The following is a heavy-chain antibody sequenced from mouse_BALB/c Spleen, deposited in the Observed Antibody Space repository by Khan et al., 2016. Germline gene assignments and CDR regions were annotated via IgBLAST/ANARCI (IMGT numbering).Heavy chain of an antibody. CDR3: ARDGYDVWFAY. V-gene: IGHV3-6*02. CDR1: GYSITSGYF. D-gene: IGHD2-2*01. J-gene: IGHJ3*01. CDR2: ISYNGYN. Sequence: EVQLQESGPGLVKPSQSLSLTCSVTGYSITSGYFLNWIRQFPGNKLEWMGYISYNGYNDYNPSPKNRITITRDSSKNQFFLNLNSVTTEDIATYYCARDGYDVWFAYWGQGTLVSVSA.